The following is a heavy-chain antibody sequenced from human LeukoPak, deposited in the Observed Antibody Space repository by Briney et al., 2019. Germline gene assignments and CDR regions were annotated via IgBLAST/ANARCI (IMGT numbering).Heavy chain of an antibody. CDR3: AREDSSGYKDY. J-gene: IGHJ4*02. CDR1: GFTFSSYS. V-gene: IGHV3-21*01. CDR2: ISSSSSYI. Sequence: GGSLRLSCAASGFTFSSYSMNWVRQAPGKRLEWVSSISSSSSYIYYADSVKGRFTISRDNAKNSLYLQMNSLRAEDTAVYYCAREDSSGYKDYWGQGTLVTVSS. D-gene: IGHD3-22*01.